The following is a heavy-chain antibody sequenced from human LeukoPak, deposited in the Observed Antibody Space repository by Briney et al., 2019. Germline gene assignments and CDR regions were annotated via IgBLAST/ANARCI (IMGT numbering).Heavy chain of an antibody. CDR1: GFTFSSYG. CDR3: ARDTPTRNTMMGDYYGMDV. J-gene: IGHJ6*02. D-gene: IGHD3-22*01. V-gene: IGHV3-33*01. Sequence: PGGSLRLSCAASGFTFSSYGMHWVRQAPGKGLEWVAVIWYDGSNKYYADSVKGRFTISRDNAKNSLYLQMNSLRAEDTAVYYCARDTPTRNTMMGDYYGMDVWGQGTTVTVSS. CDR2: IWYDGSNK.